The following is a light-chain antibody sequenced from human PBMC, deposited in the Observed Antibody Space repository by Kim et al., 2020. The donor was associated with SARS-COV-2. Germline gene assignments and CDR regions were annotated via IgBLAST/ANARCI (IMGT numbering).Light chain of an antibody. CDR1: SSNVGDYKL. CDR3: SSYAGSSVYV. CDR2: EVA. V-gene: IGLV2-23*02. Sequence: GQSVSISCTGTSSNVGDYKLVSWYQQYPGKAPNLIIYEVAKRPSGVSARFSGSKSGNTASLTIAGLQAEDEADYYCSSYAGSSVYVFGTGTKVTVL. J-gene: IGLJ1*01.